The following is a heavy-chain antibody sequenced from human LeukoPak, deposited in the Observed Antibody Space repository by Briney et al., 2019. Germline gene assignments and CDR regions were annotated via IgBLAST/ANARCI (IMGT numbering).Heavy chain of an antibody. Sequence: PSETLSLTCAVYHGSFSGYCWSWIRQSPGKGLEWIGDINHSGSTYYNPSLKSRVTISVDTSKNQFSLKLSSVTAADTAVYYCARAAPVLSDWGQGTLVTVSS. CDR3: ARAAPVLSD. CDR2: INHSGST. V-gene: IGHV4-34*01. D-gene: IGHD3-16*01. CDR1: HGSFSGYC. J-gene: IGHJ4*02.